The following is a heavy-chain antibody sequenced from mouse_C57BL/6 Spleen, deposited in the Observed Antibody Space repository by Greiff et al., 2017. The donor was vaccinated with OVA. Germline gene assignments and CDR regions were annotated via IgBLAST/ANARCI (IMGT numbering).Heavy chain of an antibody. Sequence: QVQLQQSGAELVRPGASVTLSCKASGYTFTDYEMHWVKQTPVHGLEWIGAIDPETGGTAYNQKVKGKAILTADKSSSTAYMELRSLTSEDSAVYYCTREGITTVVGDYWGQGTTLTVSS. V-gene: IGHV1-15*01. CDR2: IDPETGGT. CDR1: GYTFTDYE. CDR3: TREGITTVVGDY. D-gene: IGHD1-1*01. J-gene: IGHJ2*01.